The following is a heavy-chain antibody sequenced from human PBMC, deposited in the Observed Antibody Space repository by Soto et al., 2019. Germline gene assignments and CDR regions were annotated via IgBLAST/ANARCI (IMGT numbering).Heavy chain of an antibody. CDR3: AKDTVYNDGVWLMDH. V-gene: IGHV3-23*05. Sequence: PGGSLRLSCTASGLPHSSFAMMWVRQAPGKGLECVSGIYGSGRGIEYADSVKGRFTISRDNSKNTVYLQMTDLRADDTAVYYCAKDTVYNDGVWLMDHWGQGTQATVSP. D-gene: IGHD3-16*01. CDR1: GLPHSSFA. CDR2: IYGSGRGI. J-gene: IGHJ4*02.